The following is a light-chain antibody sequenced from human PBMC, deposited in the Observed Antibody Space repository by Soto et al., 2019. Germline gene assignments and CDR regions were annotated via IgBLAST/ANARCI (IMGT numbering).Light chain of an antibody. CDR2: DIS. V-gene: IGKV1-16*02. CDR1: QRVGKY. CDR3: QQYHTYPRT. Sequence: DIQMPQSPSSLSVSVGDRVTITCRASQRVGKYLAWFQQKPGRAPESLIYDISSLQSGVPSKFSGSGSGTDFTLTINNLQPEDSATYYCQQYHTYPRTFGQGTRLEI. J-gene: IGKJ5*01.